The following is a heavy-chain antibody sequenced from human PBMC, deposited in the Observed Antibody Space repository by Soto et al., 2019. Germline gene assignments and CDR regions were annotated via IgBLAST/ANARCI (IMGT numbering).Heavy chain of an antibody. CDR3: AKAQYCSGGSCYSYAFDI. J-gene: IGHJ3*02. CDR1: GFTFSSYA. CDR2: ISGSGGST. Sequence: EVQLLESGGGLVQPGGSLRLSCAASGFTFSSYAMSWVRQAPGKGLEWVSAISGSGGSTYYADSVKGRFTISRDNSKNTLYLQMNSRRAEDTAVYYCAKAQYCSGGSCYSYAFDIWGQGTMVTVSS. V-gene: IGHV3-23*01. D-gene: IGHD2-15*01.